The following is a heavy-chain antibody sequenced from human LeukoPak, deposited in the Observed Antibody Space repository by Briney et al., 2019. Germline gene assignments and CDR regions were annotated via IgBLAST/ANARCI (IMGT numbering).Heavy chain of an antibody. CDR1: GGSVNNGDYY. Sequence: TLSLTCTVSGGSVNNGDYYWSWIRQHPGKGLEWIGSIYYSGSTYPNPSLKSRVTISVDTSKNQFSLNLSSVTAADTAVYYCARVSSGSYSSFDYWGQGTLVTVSS. D-gene: IGHD1-26*01. V-gene: IGHV4-31*03. CDR3: ARVSSGSYSSFDY. J-gene: IGHJ4*02. CDR2: IYYSGST.